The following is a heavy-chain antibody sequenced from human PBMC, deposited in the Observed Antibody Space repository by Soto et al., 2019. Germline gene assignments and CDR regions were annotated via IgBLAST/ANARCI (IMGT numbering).Heavy chain of an antibody. Sequence: QITLKESGPTLVKPTQTLTLTCTFSAFSLSTGGVGVGWIRQPPGKALEWLALIYWDDDKRYSPSLRSRLTITKDTSKNQVVITMTNMDPVDTATYYCIQSRCGGDCLQSYASYYYYGMDVWGQGPTVTVSS. CDR2: IYWDDDK. CDR1: AFSLSTGGVG. D-gene: IGHD2-21*02. CDR3: IQSRCGGDCLQSYASYYYYGMDV. J-gene: IGHJ6*02. V-gene: IGHV2-5*02.